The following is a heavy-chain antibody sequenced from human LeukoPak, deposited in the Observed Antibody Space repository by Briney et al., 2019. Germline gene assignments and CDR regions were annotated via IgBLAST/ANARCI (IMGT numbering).Heavy chain of an antibody. CDR3: ARGLPYYDFWSGYYMPSYYYYMDV. J-gene: IGHJ6*03. D-gene: IGHD3-3*01. CDR1: GGSFSGYY. V-gene: IGHV4-34*01. Sequence: PSETLSLTCAVYGGSFSGYYWSWIRQPPGKGLEWIGEINHSGSTNYNPSLKSRATISVDTSKNQFSLKLSSVTAADTAVYYCARGLPYYDFWSGYYMPSYYYYMDVWGKGTTVTVSS. CDR2: INHSGST.